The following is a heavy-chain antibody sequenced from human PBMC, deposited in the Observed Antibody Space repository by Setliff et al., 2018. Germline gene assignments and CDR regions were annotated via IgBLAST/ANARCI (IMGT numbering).Heavy chain of an antibody. CDR3: ARGTFSDFWSGDYYDY. Sequence: AGGSLRLSCAASGITFRTYSLNWVRQAPGKGLEWVAFISSDSRTIYYADSVKGRFTISRDNAKNSLYLQMNSLRAEDTAMYHCARGTFSDFWSGDYYDYWGQGTLVTVSS. V-gene: IGHV3-48*01. D-gene: IGHD3-3*01. J-gene: IGHJ4*02. CDR2: ISSDSRTI. CDR1: GITFRTYS.